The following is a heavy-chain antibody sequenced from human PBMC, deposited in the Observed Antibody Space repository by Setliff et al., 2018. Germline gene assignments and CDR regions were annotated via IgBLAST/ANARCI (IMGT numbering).Heavy chain of an antibody. CDR3: AREAPYWSGYSDY. Sequence: SETLSLTCTVSGGSISSSSYYWGWIRQPPGKGLEWIGSIYYSGSTYYNPSLKSRVTISVDTSKNQFSLKLSSVTAAGTAVYYCAREAPYWSGYSDYWGQGTLVTVSS. CDR2: IYYSGST. J-gene: IGHJ4*02. V-gene: IGHV4-39*07. CDR1: GGSISSSSYY. D-gene: IGHD3-3*01.